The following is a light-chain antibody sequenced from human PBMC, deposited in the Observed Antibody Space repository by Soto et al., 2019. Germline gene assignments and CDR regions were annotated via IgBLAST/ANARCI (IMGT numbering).Light chain of an antibody. Sequence: QSVLTQPPSASGTPGQRVTISCSGSRSNIGTNTVNWYQELPGTAPKLLIYNNNQRPSGVPDRFSGSKSGTSASLAISGLQSEDEADYYCAAWDDSLNGVLFGGGTKLTVL. J-gene: IGLJ2*01. CDR1: RSNIGTNT. CDR3: AAWDDSLNGVL. CDR2: NNN. V-gene: IGLV1-44*01.